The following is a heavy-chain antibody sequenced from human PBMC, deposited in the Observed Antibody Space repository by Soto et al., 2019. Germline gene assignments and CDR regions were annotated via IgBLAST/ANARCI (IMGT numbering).Heavy chain of an antibody. V-gene: IGHV4-31*03. CDR1: GGSINSGGYY. Sequence: QVQLQESGPGLVKPSQTLSLTCTVSGGSINSGGYYWGWIRQHPGEGLEWIGYIYYRGNADYSPSLKSRSSISVDTSKNQFSLKLNSVTAADTAVYYCARLLWSVYTAFDCWGQGTLVTVSS. D-gene: IGHD3-3*01. J-gene: IGHJ4*02. CDR2: IYYRGNA. CDR3: ARLLWSVYTAFDC.